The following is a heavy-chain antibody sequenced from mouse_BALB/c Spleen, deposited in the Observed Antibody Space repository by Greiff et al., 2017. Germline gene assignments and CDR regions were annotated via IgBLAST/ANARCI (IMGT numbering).Heavy chain of an antibody. Sequence: EVMLVESGGGLVQPGGSLRLSCATSGFTFTDYYMSWVRQPPGKALEWLGFIRNKANGYTTEYSASVKGRFTISRDNSQSILYLQMNTLRAEDSATYYCARDGYYAGYAMDYWGQGTSVTVSS. V-gene: IGHV7-3*02. J-gene: IGHJ4*01. CDR1: GFTFTDYY. CDR2: IRNKANGYTT. CDR3: ARDGYYAGYAMDY. D-gene: IGHD2-3*01.